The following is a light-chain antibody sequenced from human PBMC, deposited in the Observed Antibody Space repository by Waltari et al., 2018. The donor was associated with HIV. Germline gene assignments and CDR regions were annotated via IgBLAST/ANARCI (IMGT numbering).Light chain of an antibody. CDR1: SSNIGSNY. V-gene: IGLV1-47*01. J-gene: IGLJ3*02. CDR2: RNN. Sequence: QSVLTHPPSASGTPGQRVPIACSGSSSNIGSNYVYWYQHLPGTTPKLLIYRNNQRPSGVPDRFSGSKSGTSASLAISGLRSEDEADYYCAAWDDSLSGWVFGGGTKLTVL. CDR3: AAWDDSLSGWV.